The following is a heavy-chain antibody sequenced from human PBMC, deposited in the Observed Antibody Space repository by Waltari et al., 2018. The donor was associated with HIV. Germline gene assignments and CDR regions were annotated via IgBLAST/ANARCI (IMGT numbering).Heavy chain of an antibody. Sequence: QVQLVQSGAEVKRPGASVKVSCQASGFTFIDYYIPWVRQAPGQGIEWMGWINPKNGGTNYAQKFQGRVTMTRDTSISTAYMELNRLTSDDTAVYYCASGEGGGWYSLGYWGQGTLVTVSS. J-gene: IGHJ4*02. CDR2: INPKNGGT. CDR3: ASGEGGGWYSLGY. CDR1: GFTFIDYY. V-gene: IGHV1-2*02. D-gene: IGHD6-19*01.